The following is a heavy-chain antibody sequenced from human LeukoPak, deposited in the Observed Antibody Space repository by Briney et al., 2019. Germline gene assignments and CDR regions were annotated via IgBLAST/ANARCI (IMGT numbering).Heavy chain of an antibody. V-gene: IGHV4-4*07. CDR2: IYTSGNT. Sequence: SETLSLTCTVSGGSLSSYYWSWIRQPAEKGLEWIGRIYTSGNTHYNPSLKSRVTISLDMSKNQFSLKLTSVTAADTAVYYCARSADYGVYNWFDPWGQGTLVTVSS. J-gene: IGHJ5*02. D-gene: IGHD4-17*01. CDR3: ARSADYGVYNWFDP. CDR1: GGSLSSYY.